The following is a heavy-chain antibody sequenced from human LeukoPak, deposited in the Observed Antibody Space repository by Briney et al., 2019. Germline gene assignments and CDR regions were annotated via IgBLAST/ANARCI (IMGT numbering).Heavy chain of an antibody. J-gene: IGHJ4*02. CDR2: IYYSGST. CDR3: ARARGRFLEFPFDY. D-gene: IGHD3-3*01. Sequence: SSETLSLTCTVSGGSISSGGYYWSWIRQHPGKGLEWIGYIYYSGSTYYHPSLKSRVTISVDTSKNQFSLKLSSVTAADTAVYYCARARGRFLEFPFDYWGQGTLVTVSS. CDR1: GGSISSGGYY. V-gene: IGHV4-31*03.